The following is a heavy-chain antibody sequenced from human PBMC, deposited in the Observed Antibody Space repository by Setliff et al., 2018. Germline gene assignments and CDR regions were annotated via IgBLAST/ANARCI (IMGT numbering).Heavy chain of an antibody. J-gene: IGHJ5*02. CDR2: IYTGGST. CDR3: ARDVWGAGTGWFDP. V-gene: IGHV4-4*08. CDR1: GVSVSRHY. Sequence: SETLSLTCIVSGVSVSRHYWSWIRQPPGKTLEWIGYIYTGGSTTYNPSLKSRVTLSLDTSKNHLSLNLTSVTAADAAVYYCARDVWGAGTGWFDPWGLGFLVTVSS. D-gene: IGHD1-1*01.